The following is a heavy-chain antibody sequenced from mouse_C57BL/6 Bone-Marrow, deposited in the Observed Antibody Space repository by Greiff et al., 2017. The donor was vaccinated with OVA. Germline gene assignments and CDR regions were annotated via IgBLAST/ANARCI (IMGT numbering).Heavy chain of an antibody. CDR1: GFTFSDYG. J-gene: IGHJ3*01. CDR2: ISSGSSTI. Sequence: EVQLVESGGGLVKPGGSLKLSCAASGFTFSDYGMHWVRQAPEKGLEWVAYISSGSSTIYYADTVKGRFTISRDNAKNTLFLQMTSLRSEDTAMYYCARYDYDDGWGQGTLVTVSA. CDR3: ARYDYDDG. V-gene: IGHV5-17*01. D-gene: IGHD2-4*01.